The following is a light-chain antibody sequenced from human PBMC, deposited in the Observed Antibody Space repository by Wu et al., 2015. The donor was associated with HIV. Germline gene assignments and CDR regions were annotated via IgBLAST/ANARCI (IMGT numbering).Light chain of an antibody. J-gene: IGKJ2*01. CDR1: QSVSSN. CDR3: QQYNNWPPGAL. CDR2: GAS. Sequence: EIVMTQSPATLSVSPGERATLSCRASQSVSSNLAWYQQKPGQAPRLLIYGASTRATGIPARFSGSGSGTEFTLTISSMQSEDFAVYYCQQYNNWPPGALFGLGDQAGDQT. V-gene: IGKV3-15*01.